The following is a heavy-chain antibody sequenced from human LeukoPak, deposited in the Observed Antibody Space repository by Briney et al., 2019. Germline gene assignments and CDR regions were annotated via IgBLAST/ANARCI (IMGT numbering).Heavy chain of an antibody. V-gene: IGHV4-39*07. CDR3: ARDRKWLVRSNWFDP. J-gene: IGHJ5*02. Sequence: PSETLSLTCTVSGGSISSSIYYWGWIRQPPGKGLEWIGSIYYSGSTYYNPSLKSRVTISVDTFKNQFSLKLSSVTAADTAVYYCARDRKWLVRSNWFDPWGQGTLVTVSS. D-gene: IGHD6-19*01. CDR1: GGSISSSIYY. CDR2: IYYSGST.